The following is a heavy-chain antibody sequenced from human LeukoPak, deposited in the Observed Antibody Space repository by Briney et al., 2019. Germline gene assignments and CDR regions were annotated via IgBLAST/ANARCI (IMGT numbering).Heavy chain of an antibody. CDR1: GFTFSSYS. CDR3: ASNPIAGMGSY. D-gene: IGHD6-13*01. Sequence: GGSLRLSCAAPGFTFSSYSMNWVRQAPGKGLEWVSSISSSSSYIYYADSVKGRFTISRDNAKNSLYLQMDSLRAEDTAVYYCASNPIAGMGSYWGQGNLVTVSS. CDR2: ISSSSSYI. V-gene: IGHV3-21*01. J-gene: IGHJ4*02.